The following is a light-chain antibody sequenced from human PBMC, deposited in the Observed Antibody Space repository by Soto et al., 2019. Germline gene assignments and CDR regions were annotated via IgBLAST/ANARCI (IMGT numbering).Light chain of an antibody. Sequence: QSVLTQPPSVSAAPGQKVTISCSGSSSNVGNNYVSWYQQLPGTAPKLLIYDNNKRPPGIPDRFSGSKSGTSATLGITGLQTGDEADYYCGTWDSSLSAGGVVFGGGTKLTVL. J-gene: IGLJ2*01. V-gene: IGLV1-51*01. CDR3: GTWDSSLSAGGVV. CDR2: DNN. CDR1: SSNVGNNY.